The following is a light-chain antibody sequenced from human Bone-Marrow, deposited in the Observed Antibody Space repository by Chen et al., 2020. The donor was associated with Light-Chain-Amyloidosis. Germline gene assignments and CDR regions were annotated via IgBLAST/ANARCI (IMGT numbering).Light chain of an antibody. V-gene: IGKV4-1*01. J-gene: IGKJ1*01. CDR1: QRVLHSSNNKNY. Sequence: DIVMSQSLDSLAVSLGELATVNCKSSQRVLHSSNNKNYLAWYQQKPGQPPKLLIYWASTRESGVPDRFSGSGSGTDFTLTISSLQADDVAVYYCQQYYGIPRTFGQGTKVEIK. CDR3: QQYYGIPRT. CDR2: WAS.